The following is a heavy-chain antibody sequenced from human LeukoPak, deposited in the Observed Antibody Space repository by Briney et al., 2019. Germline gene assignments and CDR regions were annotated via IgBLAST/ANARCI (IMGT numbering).Heavy chain of an antibody. CDR1: GGSINNNY. CDR3: ARWADKSGSSSRVAFDI. V-gene: IGHV4-4*07. D-gene: IGHD6-6*01. CDR2: IYTTGST. J-gene: IGHJ3*02. Sequence: SETLSLTCTVSGGSINNNYWTWIRQPAGKGLEWIGRIYTTGSTNYNPSLQSRVSMSVDTSKNQFSLNVSSVTAADTAVYYCARWADKSGSSSRVAFDIWGQGTMVTVSS.